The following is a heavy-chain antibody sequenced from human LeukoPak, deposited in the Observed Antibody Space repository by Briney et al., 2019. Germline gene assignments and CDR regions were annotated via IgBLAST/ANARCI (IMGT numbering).Heavy chain of an antibody. V-gene: IGHV4-39*07. J-gene: IGHJ4*02. CDR3: ARDRGPPADPFDY. Sequence: SETLSLTCTVSGGSISSSSYYWGWIRQPPGKGPEWIGSIYYSGSTYYNPSLKSRVTISVDTSKNQFSLKLSSVTAADTAVYYCARDRGPPADPFDYWGQGTLVTVSS. D-gene: IGHD6-25*01. CDR1: GGSISSSSYY. CDR2: IYYSGST.